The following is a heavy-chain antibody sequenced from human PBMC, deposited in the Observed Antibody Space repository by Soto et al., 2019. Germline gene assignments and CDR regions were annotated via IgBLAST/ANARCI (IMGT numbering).Heavy chain of an antibody. V-gene: IGHV3-66*01. J-gene: IGHJ6*03. Sequence: GGSLRLSCAASGFTVTSNYMTWVRQAPGKGLEWISVIYSDGTTYYADSVKGRFTISRDSSQNTLNLQMSYLRAEDTAVYYCARVLRESSYFYMDVWGKGTTVTVSS. CDR2: IYSDGTT. CDR1: GFTVTSNY. CDR3: ARVLRESSYFYMDV. D-gene: IGHD3-16*01.